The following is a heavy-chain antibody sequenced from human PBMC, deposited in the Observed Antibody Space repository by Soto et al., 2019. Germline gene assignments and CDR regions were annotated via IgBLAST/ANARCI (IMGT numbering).Heavy chain of an antibody. D-gene: IGHD1-1*01. CDR2: IYYSGST. CDR3: AKSPSWNDVLLYYYGMDV. Sequence: PSETLSLTCTVSGGSISSSSYYWGWIRQPPGKGLEWIGSIYYSGSTYYNPSLKSRVTISRDNSKNTLYLQMNSLRAEDTAVYYCAKSPSWNDVLLYYYGMDVWGQGTMVTVSS. V-gene: IGHV4-39*07. CDR1: GGSISSSSYY. J-gene: IGHJ6*02.